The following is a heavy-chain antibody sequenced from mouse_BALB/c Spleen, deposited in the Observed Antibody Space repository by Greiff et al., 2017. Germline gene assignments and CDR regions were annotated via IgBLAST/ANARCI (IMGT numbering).Heavy chain of an antibody. CDR1: GFTFSSYA. Sequence: EVHLVESGGGLVKPGGSLKLSCAASGFTFSSYAMSWVRQTPEKRLEWVASISSGGSTYYPDSVKGRFTISRDNARNILYLQMSSLRSEDTAMYYCARYRMDYWGQGTSVTVSS. CDR2: ISSGGST. J-gene: IGHJ4*01. V-gene: IGHV5-6-5*01. CDR3: ARYRMDY.